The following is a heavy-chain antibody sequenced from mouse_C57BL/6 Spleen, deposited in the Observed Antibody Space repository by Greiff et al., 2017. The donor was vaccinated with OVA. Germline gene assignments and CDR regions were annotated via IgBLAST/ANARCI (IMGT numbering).Heavy chain of an antibody. J-gene: IGHJ4*01. D-gene: IGHD4-1*01. CDR2: ISYDGSN. Sequence: EVQLVESGPGLVKPSQSLSLTCSVTGYSITSGYYWNWIRQFPGNKLEWMGYISYDGSNNYNPSLKNRISITRDTSKNQFFLKLNSVTTEDTATYYCARVGRTGPNYYAMDYWGQGTSVTVSS. CDR3: ARVGRTGPNYYAMDY. V-gene: IGHV3-6*01. CDR1: GYSITSGYY.